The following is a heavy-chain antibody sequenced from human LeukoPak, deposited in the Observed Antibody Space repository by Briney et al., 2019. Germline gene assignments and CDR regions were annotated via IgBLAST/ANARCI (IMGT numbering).Heavy chain of an antibody. CDR3: ARGGRNRGNYYYYMDV. CDR1: GYSISSGYY. J-gene: IGHJ6*03. V-gene: IGHV4-38-2*02. D-gene: IGHD2-15*01. CDR2: IYHSGST. Sequence: SETLSLTCTVSGYSISSGYYWGWIRQPPGKGLEWIGSIYHSGSTYYNPSLKSRVTISVDTSKNQFSLKLSSVTAADTAVYYCARGGRNRGNYYYYMDVWGKGTTVTVSS.